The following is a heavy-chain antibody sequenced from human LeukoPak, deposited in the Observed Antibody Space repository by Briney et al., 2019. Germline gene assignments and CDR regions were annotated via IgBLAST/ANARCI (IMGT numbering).Heavy chain of an antibody. J-gene: IGHJ5*02. CDR3: ARGLGYDRGWFDP. V-gene: IGHV1-18*01. CDR2: ISAYNGNT. D-gene: IGHD5-12*01. CDR1: GYTFTSYG. Sequence: ASVKVSCKASGYTFTSYGISWVRQAPGQGLEWMGWISAYNGNTNYAQKFQGRVTMTRNTSISTAYMELSSLRSEDTAVYYCARGLGYDRGWFDPWGQGTLVTVSS.